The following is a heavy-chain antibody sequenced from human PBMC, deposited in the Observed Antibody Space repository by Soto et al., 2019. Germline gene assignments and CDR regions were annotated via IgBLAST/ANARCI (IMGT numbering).Heavy chain of an antibody. J-gene: IGHJ4*02. V-gene: IGHV3-11*05. CDR2: ISSTGTYT. Sequence: QVPLVESGGDLVKPGGSLRLSCAASGFTFGDYYMTWIRQAPGKGLEWVSYISSTGTYTNYADSVKGRFTISRDNAKYSRYLQMYSLRDEDTAVYYCVRDPSKRSPPDYWGQGTLVTVSS. CDR3: VRDPSKRSPPDY. CDR1: GFTFGDYY.